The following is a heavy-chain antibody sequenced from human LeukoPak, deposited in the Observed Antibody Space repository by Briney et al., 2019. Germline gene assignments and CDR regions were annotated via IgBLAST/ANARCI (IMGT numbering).Heavy chain of an antibody. V-gene: IGHV1-69*01. CDR2: IIPIFGTA. Sequence: ASVKVSCKASGGTFISYAISRVRQAPGQGGEWMGGIIPIFGTAKYAQKFQGRVTITVEESTSTVYMELSSLRSEDTAVYYCYTYSYGPIGKRDFDYWGQGTLVTVSS. CDR1: GGTFISYA. D-gene: IGHD5-18*01. CDR3: YTYSYGPIGKRDFDY. J-gene: IGHJ4*02.